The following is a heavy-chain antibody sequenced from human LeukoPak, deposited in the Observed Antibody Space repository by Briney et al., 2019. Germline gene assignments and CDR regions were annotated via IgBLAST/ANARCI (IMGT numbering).Heavy chain of an antibody. Sequence: SETLSLTCTVSGGSISSYYWSWIRQPPGKGLEWIGYIYYSGSTNYNPSLKSRVTISVDTSKNQFSLKLSSVTAADTAVYYCARLYYYDSSGYLDYWGQGTLVTVSS. D-gene: IGHD3-22*01. CDR1: GGSISSYY. CDR2: IYYSGST. V-gene: IGHV4-59*12. CDR3: ARLYYYDSSGYLDY. J-gene: IGHJ4*02.